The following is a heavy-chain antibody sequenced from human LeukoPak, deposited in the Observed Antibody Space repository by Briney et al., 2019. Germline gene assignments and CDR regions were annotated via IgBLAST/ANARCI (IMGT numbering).Heavy chain of an antibody. CDR2: ISAYNGNT. CDR1: GYTFTGYY. CDR3: ARTITIFGVVINPFDY. V-gene: IGHV1-18*04. Sequence: ASVKVSCKASGYTFTGYYMHWVRQAPGQGLEWMAWISAYNGNTKYAQKLQGRVTMTTDTSTSTAYMELRSLRSDDTAVYYCARTITIFGVVINPFDYWGQGTLVTVSS. J-gene: IGHJ4*02. D-gene: IGHD3-3*01.